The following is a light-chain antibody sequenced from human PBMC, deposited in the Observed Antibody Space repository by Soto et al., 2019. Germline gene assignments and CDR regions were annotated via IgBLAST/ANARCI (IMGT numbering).Light chain of an antibody. Sequence: IILTQSPATLSVSPGERATLSFRASHSVSSNLAWYQQRPGQAPRLLISGASTRATGIPARFSGSGSGTEFTLTISSLQSADFGVYYCQQYNNWPQTFGQVTKVDI. CDR2: GAS. V-gene: IGKV3-15*01. CDR3: QQYNNWPQT. J-gene: IGKJ1*01. CDR1: HSVSSN.